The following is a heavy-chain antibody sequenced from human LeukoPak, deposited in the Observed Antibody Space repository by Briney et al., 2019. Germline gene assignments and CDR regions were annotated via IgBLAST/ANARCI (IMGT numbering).Heavy chain of an antibody. D-gene: IGHD5-18*01. CDR1: GGSISSYY. CDR2: IYYSGST. V-gene: IGHV4-59*08. Sequence: SETLSLTCTVSGGSISSYYWSWIRQPPGKGLEWIGYIYYSGSTNYNPSLKSRVTISVDTSKNQVSLKLSSVTAADTAVYYCARARGYSYGPDYWGQGTLVTVSS. J-gene: IGHJ4*02. CDR3: ARARGYSYGPDY.